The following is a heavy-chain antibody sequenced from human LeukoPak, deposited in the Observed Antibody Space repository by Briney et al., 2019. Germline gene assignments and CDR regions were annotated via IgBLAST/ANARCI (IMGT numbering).Heavy chain of an antibody. J-gene: IGHJ6*02. CDR2: IYYSGST. CDR1: GGSFSGYY. CDR3: ARRLLNYGMDV. Sequence: SETLSLTCTVSGGSFSGYYWTWIRQPPGKGLEWIGYIYYSGSTDYNPSLESRVTISVDTSKNQFSLKLSSVTAADTAVYFCARRLLNYGMDVWGQGTTVTVSS. V-gene: IGHV4-59*08.